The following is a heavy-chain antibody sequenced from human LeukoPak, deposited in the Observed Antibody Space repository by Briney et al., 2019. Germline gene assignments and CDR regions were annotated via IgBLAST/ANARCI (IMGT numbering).Heavy chain of an antibody. CDR3: ARDLYCSSTSCYNY. CDR1: GYTFTSYG. V-gene: IGHV1-18*01. Sequence: ASVKVSCTASGYTFTSYGISWVRQAPGQGLEWMGWISAYNGNTNYAQKLQGRVTITTDTSTSTAYMELRSLRSDDTAVYYCARDLYCSSTSCYNYWGQGTLVTVSS. D-gene: IGHD2-2*02. J-gene: IGHJ4*02. CDR2: ISAYNGNT.